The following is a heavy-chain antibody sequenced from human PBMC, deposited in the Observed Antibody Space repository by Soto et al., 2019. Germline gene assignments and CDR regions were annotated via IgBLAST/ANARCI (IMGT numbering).Heavy chain of an antibody. J-gene: IGHJ4*02. CDR2: INPNSGGT. Sequence: ASVKVSCKASGYTFTGYYMHWVRQAPGQGLEWMGWINPNSGGTNYAQKFQSWVTMTRDTSISTAYMELSRLRSDDTAVYYCAREAVAGHYFDYWGQGTLVTVSS. D-gene: IGHD6-19*01. CDR1: GYTFTGYY. V-gene: IGHV1-2*04. CDR3: AREAVAGHYFDY.